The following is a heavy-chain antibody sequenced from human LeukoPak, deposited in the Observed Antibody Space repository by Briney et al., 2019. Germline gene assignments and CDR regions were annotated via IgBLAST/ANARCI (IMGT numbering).Heavy chain of an antibody. CDR2: INSDGSIT. Sequence: GGSLRLSWAASGFTFSTFWMHWVRQAPGKGLVWVSGINSDGSITTYADSVKGRFTISRDNAENTLYLQMNSLRAEDTAVYYCARGRYYGMDVWGQGTTVTVSS. CDR1: GFTFSTFW. V-gene: IGHV3-74*03. J-gene: IGHJ6*02. CDR3: ARGRYYGMDV.